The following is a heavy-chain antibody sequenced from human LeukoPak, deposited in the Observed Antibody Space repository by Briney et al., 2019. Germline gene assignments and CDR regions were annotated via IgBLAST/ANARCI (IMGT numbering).Heavy chain of an antibody. V-gene: IGHV4-39*07. J-gene: IGHJ5*02. CDR3: VRMFNYNWVDP. Sequence: PSETLSLTCTVYGGSISSISHYWGWIRQAPGKGLDWIGSVYYSGITYYNPSLKSRVSISLDTSTNQFSLRLNSVTAADTAVYYCVRMFNYNWVDPWGQGTLVTVSS. CDR2: VYYSGIT. CDR1: GGSISSISHY. D-gene: IGHD1-20*01.